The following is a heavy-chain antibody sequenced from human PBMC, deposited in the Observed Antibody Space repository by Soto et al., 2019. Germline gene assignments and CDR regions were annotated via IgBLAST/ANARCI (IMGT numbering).Heavy chain of an antibody. CDR1: GFTFDDYA. J-gene: IGHJ4*02. CDR2: ISWNSGSI. Sequence: GGSLRLSCAASGFTFDDYAMHWVRQAPGKGLEWVSGISWNSGSIGYADSVKGRFTISRDNAKNSLYLQMNSLRAEDTALYYCAKDLFGELLNGIWDYWGQGTLVTVSS. D-gene: IGHD3-10*01. CDR3: AKDLFGELLNGIWDY. V-gene: IGHV3-9*01.